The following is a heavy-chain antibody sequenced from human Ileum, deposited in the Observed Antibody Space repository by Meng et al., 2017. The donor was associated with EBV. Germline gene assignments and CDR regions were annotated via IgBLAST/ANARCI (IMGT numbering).Heavy chain of an antibody. J-gene: IGHJ4*02. CDR1: GAFMNGTSYY. V-gene: IGHV4-39*01. CDR3: ARQGLLSTSGLIDY. D-gene: IGHD2-15*01. CDR2: GHNSGST. Sequence: QESGRGLVTPPATLSRTCSLTGAFMNGTSYYCGWTRQPPGEGQEWVGSGHNSGSTHYNPSFNRRQAIAANTSKNQFSLRLSCAAAADTAVYYCARQGLLSTSGLIDYWGQGALVTVSS.